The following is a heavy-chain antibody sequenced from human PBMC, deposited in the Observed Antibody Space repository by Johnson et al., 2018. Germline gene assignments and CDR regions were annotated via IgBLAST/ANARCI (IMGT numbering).Heavy chain of an antibody. CDR1: GFTFSSYA. V-gene: IGHV3-23*04. CDR2: VINTGGTT. CDR3: AKDNPRLGYCSSSSCQRFDY. D-gene: IGHD2-2*01. Sequence: VQLVESGGGLVQPGGSLRLSCAASGFTFSSYAMSWVRQAPGKGLEWVSGVINTGGTTYYADSVKGRFTISRDNSKNTLYLQMNSLRAEDTAVYYCAKDNPRLGYCSSSSCQRFDYWGQGTLVTVSS. J-gene: IGHJ4*02.